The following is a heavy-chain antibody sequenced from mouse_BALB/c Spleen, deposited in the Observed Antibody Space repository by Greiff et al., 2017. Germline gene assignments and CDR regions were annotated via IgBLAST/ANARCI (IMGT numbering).Heavy chain of an antibody. CDR1: GYTFTSYY. V-gene: IGHV1S81*02. Sequence: QVQLQQPGAELVKPGASVKLSCKASGYTFTSYYMYWVKQRPGQGLEWIGGINPSNGGTNFNEKFKSKATLTVDKSSSTAYMQLSSLTSEDSAVYYCTRGEFSTGFAYWGQGTLVTVSA. J-gene: IGHJ3*01. CDR3: TRGEFSTGFAY. CDR2: INPSNGGT.